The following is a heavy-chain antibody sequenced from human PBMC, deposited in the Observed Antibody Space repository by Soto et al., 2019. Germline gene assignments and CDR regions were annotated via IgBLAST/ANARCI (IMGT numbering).Heavy chain of an antibody. CDR1: GFTFDDYT. J-gene: IGHJ4*02. CDR3: AKEKGETYSFDY. Sequence: EVQLVESGGVAVQPGGSLRLSCAASGFTFDDYTMHWVRQPPGKGLEWVSFISWNGGSTDYADSVKGRFTISRDNSKNSLFLQMNSLETEDTALYYCAKEKGETYSFDYWGQGTLVTVSS. D-gene: IGHD2-15*01. V-gene: IGHV3-43*01. CDR2: ISWNGGST.